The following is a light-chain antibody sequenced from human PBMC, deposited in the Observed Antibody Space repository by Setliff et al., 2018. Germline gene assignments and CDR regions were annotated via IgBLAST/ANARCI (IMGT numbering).Light chain of an antibody. V-gene: IGLV1-40*01. CDR3: QSYDCGLSGPNYV. J-gene: IGLJ1*01. Sequence: QSVLTQPPSVSGAPGQRVTISCTGSSSNIGAGYDVHWYQQLPGTAPKLLIYGNTNRPSGVPDRFSGSKSGTSASLAITGLQAADEADYYCQSYDCGLSGPNYVFGTGTKV. CDR1: SSNIGAGYD. CDR2: GNT.